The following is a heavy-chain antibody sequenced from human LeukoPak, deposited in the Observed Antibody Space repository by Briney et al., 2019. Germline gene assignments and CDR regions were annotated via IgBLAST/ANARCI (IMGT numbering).Heavy chain of an antibody. CDR1: GGTFSSYA. CDR2: IIPIFGTA. V-gene: IGHV1-69*13. J-gene: IGHJ6*02. CDR3: ARGRYYYYGMDV. Sequence: ASVTVSCTASGGTFSSYAISWVRQAPGQGLEWMGGIIPIFGTANYAQKFQGRVTITADESTSTAYMELSSLRSEDTAVHYCARGRYYYYGMDVWGQGTTVTVSS.